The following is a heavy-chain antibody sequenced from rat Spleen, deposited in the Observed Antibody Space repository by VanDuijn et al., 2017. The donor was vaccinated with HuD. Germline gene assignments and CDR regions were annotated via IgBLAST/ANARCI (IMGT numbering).Heavy chain of an antibody. CDR2: IFYDGSST. CDR3: TTVLQGHGFAY. D-gene: IGHD1-1*01. J-gene: IGHJ3*01. Sequence: EVQLVESGGGLVQPGRSLKLSCAASGFTFSDYAMAWVRQAPKKGLEWVATIFYDGSSTYYRDSVKGRFTISRDNAKSTLYLQMDSLRSEDTATYYCTTVLQGHGFAYWGQGTLVTVSS. CDR1: GFTFSDYA. V-gene: IGHV5-7*01.